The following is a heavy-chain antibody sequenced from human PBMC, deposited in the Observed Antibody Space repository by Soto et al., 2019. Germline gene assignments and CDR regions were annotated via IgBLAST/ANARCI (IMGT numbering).Heavy chain of an antibody. Sequence: GGSLRLSCAAPGFTFSSYGMHWVRQAPGKGLEWVAVIWYDGSNKYYADSVKGRFTISRDNSKNTLYLQMNSLRAEDTAVYYCARDRFPTLTGYYTPFLGGYWGQGTLVTVSS. V-gene: IGHV3-33*01. J-gene: IGHJ4*02. CDR3: ARDRFPTLTGYYTPFLGGY. CDR1: GFTFSSYG. D-gene: IGHD3-9*01. CDR2: IWYDGSNK.